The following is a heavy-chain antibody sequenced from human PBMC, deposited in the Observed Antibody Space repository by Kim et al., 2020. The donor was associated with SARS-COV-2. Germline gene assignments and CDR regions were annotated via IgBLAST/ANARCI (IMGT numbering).Heavy chain of an antibody. CDR3: ARGTERAGAWFDP. Sequence: SETLSLTCAVYGGSFSGYYWSWIRQPPGKGLEWIGEINHSGSTNYNPSLKSRVTISVDTSKNQFSLKLSSVTAADTAVYYCARGTERAGAWFDPWGQGTL. V-gene: IGHV4-34*01. J-gene: IGHJ5*02. CDR2: INHSGST. D-gene: IGHD6-19*01. CDR1: GGSFSGYY.